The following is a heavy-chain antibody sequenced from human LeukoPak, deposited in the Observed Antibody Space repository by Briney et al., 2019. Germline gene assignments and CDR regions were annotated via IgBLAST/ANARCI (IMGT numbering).Heavy chain of an antibody. J-gene: IGHJ5*01. D-gene: IGHD6-19*01. CDR2: IYHTGGT. CDR3: AGNSGWFTDS. Sequence: SETLSLTCAVSGDSVSSHRWWNWVRQPPGKGLEWIGEIYHTGGTNYNASLKSRVTISVDKSKSQFSLKLSSVTDADTAVYYCAGNSGWFTDSWGRGTLVIVSS. CDR1: GDSVSSHRW. V-gene: IGHV4-4*02.